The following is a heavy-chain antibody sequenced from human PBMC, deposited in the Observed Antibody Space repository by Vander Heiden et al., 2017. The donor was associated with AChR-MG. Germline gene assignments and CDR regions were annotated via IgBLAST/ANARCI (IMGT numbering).Heavy chain of an antibody. V-gene: IGHV1-3*01. CDR3: ARDSSGWYISYYFDY. J-gene: IGHJ4*02. CDR2: INAGNGNT. CDR1: GYTFPSYA. D-gene: IGHD6-19*01. Sequence: QVQPVQSGAEVKKPGASVKVSCKASGYTFPSYAMHWVRQAPGQRFEWMGWINAGNGNTKYSQKFQGRVTITRDTSASTAYMELSSLRSEDTAVYYCARDSSGWYISYYFDYWGQGTLVTVSS.